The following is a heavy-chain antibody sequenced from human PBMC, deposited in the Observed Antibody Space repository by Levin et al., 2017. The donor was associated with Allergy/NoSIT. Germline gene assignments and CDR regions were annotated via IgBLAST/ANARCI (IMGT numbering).Heavy chain of an antibody. J-gene: IGHJ1*01. CDR1: GITFRNHA. CDR3: VSDPNWDEGC. D-gene: IGHD1-1*01. CDR2: IEGSGGNP. V-gene: IGHV3-23*01. Sequence: AGESLKISCVASGITFRNHAMTWARQAPGKGLEWVSDIEGSGGNPHYADSVKGRFTISRDNSKNTLYLQMNSLRVEDTAVYFCVSDPNWDEGCWGQGTLVTVSS.